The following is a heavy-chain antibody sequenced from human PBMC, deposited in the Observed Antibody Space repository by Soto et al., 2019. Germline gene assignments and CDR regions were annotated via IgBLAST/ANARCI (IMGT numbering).Heavy chain of an antibody. Sequence: LSVTSSVADGSIIGYYWSWIMQTPGKGLEWIGEINQSGSTNYNPSLKSRVTISVDTSKNQFSLKLSSVTAADTAVYYCALLNEIVVVITIQALDIWGKGTTDPVSS. D-gene: IGHD3-22*01. CDR1: DGSIIGYY. J-gene: IGHJ3*02. CDR3: ALLNEIVVVITIQALDI. V-gene: IGHV4-34*01. CDR2: INQSGST.